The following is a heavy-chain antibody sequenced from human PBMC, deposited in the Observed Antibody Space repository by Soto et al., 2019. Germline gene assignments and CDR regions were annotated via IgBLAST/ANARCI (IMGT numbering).Heavy chain of an antibody. CDR1: GGSISSSSYY. CDR2: IYYSGST. CDR3: ARLKLLTVVDY. Sequence: SETLSLTCTVSGGSISSSSYYWGWIRQPPGKGLEWIGSIYYSGSTYYNPSLKSRVTISVDTSKNQFSLKLSSVTAADTAVYYCARLKLLTVVDYWGQGTLVTVSS. V-gene: IGHV4-39*01. D-gene: IGHD2-15*01. J-gene: IGHJ4*02.